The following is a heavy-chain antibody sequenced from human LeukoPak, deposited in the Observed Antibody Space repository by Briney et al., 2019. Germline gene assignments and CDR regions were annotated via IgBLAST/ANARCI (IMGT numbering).Heavy chain of an antibody. Sequence: GGSLRLSCAASGFTVSSNYMSWVRQAPGKGLAWVSVIYSGGSTYYADSVKGRFTISRDNSKNTLYLQMNSLRAEDTAVYYCARDQGGFGELLYFDYWGQGALVTVSS. D-gene: IGHD3-10*01. CDR3: ARDQGGFGELLYFDY. CDR1: GFTVSSNY. V-gene: IGHV3-53*01. J-gene: IGHJ4*02. CDR2: IYSGGST.